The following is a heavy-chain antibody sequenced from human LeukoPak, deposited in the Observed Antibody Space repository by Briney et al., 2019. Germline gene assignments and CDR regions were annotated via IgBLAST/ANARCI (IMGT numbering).Heavy chain of an antibody. CDR3: ARLITGTTTAFDI. V-gene: IGHV4-4*07. CDR2: VYTSGST. J-gene: IGHJ3*02. D-gene: IGHD1-7*01. CDR1: GGSISGYY. Sequence: PSETLSLTCTVSGGSISGYYWSWIRQPAGKGLEWIGRVYTSGSTLYNPSLKSRVTMSVDTSKNQFSLKLSSVTAADTAVYYCARLITGTTTAFDIWGQGAMVTVSS.